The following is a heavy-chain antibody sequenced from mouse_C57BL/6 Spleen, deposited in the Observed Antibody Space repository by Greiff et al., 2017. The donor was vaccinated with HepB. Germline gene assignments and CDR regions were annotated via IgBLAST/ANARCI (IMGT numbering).Heavy chain of an antibody. D-gene: IGHD1-1*01. J-gene: IGHJ1*03. V-gene: IGHV1-42*01. Sequence: VHVKQSGPELVKPGASVKISCKASGYSFTGYYMNWVKQSPEKSLEWIGEINPSTGGTTYNQKFKAKATLTVDKSSSTAYMQLKSLTSEDSAVYYCARRGYYGSSYDWYFDVWGTGTTVTVSS. CDR1: GYSFTGYY. CDR2: INPSTGGT. CDR3: ARRGYYGSSYDWYFDV.